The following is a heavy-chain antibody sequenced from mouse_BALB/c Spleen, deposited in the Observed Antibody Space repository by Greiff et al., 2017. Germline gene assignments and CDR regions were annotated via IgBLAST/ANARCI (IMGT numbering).Heavy chain of an antibody. Sequence: QVQLQQSGAELVKPGASVKLSCKASGYTFTSYYMYWVKQRPGQGLEWIGEINPSNGGTNFNEKFKSKATLTVDKSSSTAYMQLSSLTSEDSAVYYCTRGGNYEAWFAYWGQGTLVTVSA. CDR2: INPSNGGT. CDR3: TRGGNYEAWFAY. V-gene: IGHV1S81*02. D-gene: IGHD2-1*01. CDR1: GYTFTSYY. J-gene: IGHJ3*01.